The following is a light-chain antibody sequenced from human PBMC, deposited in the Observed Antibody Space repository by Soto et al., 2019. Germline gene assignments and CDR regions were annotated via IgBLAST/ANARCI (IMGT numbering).Light chain of an antibody. CDR3: QQYYNWPPYT. V-gene: IGKV3-15*01. CDR2: GAS. J-gene: IGKJ2*01. Sequence: IVMTQSPATLSVSPGERATLSCRASETVRSNVAWFQQKPGQPPRLLIFGASTRATGIPTRFTGSGSGTEFTLTIDSLQSEDFAVYYCQQYYNWPPYTFGQGTKLEIK. CDR1: ETVRSN.